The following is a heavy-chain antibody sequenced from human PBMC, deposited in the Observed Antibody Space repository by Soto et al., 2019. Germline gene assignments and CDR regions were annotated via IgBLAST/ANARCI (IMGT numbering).Heavy chain of an antibody. CDR2: IYWDDDK. D-gene: IGHD5-18*01. Sequence: QITLKESGPTLVKPTQTLTLTCTFSGFSLSTSGVGVGWIRQPPGKALELLALIYWDDDKPYSPSLKSSLTITTELSKNPVVLTITTMDPWATAPSYGAHRRYGTFGAGWFDSWLQGTLVTFSS. J-gene: IGHJ5*01. V-gene: IGHV2-5*02. CDR1: GFSLSTSGVG. CDR3: AHRRYGTFGAGWFDS.